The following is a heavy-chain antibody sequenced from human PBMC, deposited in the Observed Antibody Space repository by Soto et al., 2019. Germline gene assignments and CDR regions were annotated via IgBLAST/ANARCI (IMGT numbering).Heavy chain of an antibody. CDR3: AHRPLDIVVVPANEAFDI. CDR1: GFSLSTSGVG. D-gene: IGHD2-2*03. Sequence: QITLKESGPTLVKPTQTLTLTCTFSGFSLSTSGVGVGWIRQPPGKALEWLALIYWDDDKRYSPSLKSRLTITKDTSTNQVVLTLINMDPVDTATYYYAHRPLDIVVVPANEAFDIWGQGTMVTVSS. J-gene: IGHJ3*02. V-gene: IGHV2-5*02. CDR2: IYWDDDK.